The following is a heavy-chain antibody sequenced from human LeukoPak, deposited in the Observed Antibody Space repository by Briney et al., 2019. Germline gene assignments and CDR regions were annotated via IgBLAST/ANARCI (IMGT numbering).Heavy chain of an antibody. CDR1: GGSFSGYY. D-gene: IGHD3-22*01. J-gene: IGHJ4*02. CDR3: ARGKYDSSGYYLDY. Sequence: SETLSLTCAVYGGSFSGYYWSWIRQPPGKGLEWIGEITHTGSTNYNPSLKSRVTLSLDTSKNQFSLKLSSVTAADTAVFYCARGKYDSSGYYLDYWGQGTLVTVSS. V-gene: IGHV4-34*01. CDR2: ITHTGST.